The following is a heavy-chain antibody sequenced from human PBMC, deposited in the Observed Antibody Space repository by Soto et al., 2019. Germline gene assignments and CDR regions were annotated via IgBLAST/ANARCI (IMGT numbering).Heavy chain of an antibody. D-gene: IGHD6-6*01. CDR2: ISGSGGST. Sequence: GGSLRLSCAASGFTFSSYAMSWVRQAPGKGLEWVSAISGSGGSTYYADSVKGRFTISRDNSKNTLYLQMNSLRAEDTAVYYCAKSALSGRQLVRKYYFDYWGQGTLVTVSS. CDR3: AKSALSGRQLVRKYYFDY. CDR1: GFTFSSYA. V-gene: IGHV3-23*01. J-gene: IGHJ4*02.